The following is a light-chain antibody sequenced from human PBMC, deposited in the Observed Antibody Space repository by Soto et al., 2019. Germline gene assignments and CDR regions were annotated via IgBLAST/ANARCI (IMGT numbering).Light chain of an antibody. Sequence: MTQSPATLSVSPGERATLSCRASQSVSSNLAWYQHKPGTAPKLLIYAASSLQSGVPSRFSGSGYGTDFTLTISWLQSEDFATYYCHQYYSYPLTFGQGTKVDIK. V-gene: IGKV1-8*01. CDR1: QSVSSN. J-gene: IGKJ1*01. CDR3: HQYYSYPLT. CDR2: AAS.